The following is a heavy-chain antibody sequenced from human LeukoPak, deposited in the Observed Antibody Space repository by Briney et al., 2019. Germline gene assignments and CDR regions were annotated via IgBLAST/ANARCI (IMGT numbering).Heavy chain of an antibody. D-gene: IGHD5-12*01. Sequence: ASVKVSCKASGYTFPGYYMHWVRQAPGQGLEWMGWINPNSGGTNYAQKFQGRVTMTRDTSISTAYMELSRLRSDDTAVYYCARDFYWGDSGYGLWGQGTLVTVSS. V-gene: IGHV1-2*02. J-gene: IGHJ4*02. CDR2: INPNSGGT. CDR3: ARDFYWGDSGYGL. CDR1: GYTFPGYY.